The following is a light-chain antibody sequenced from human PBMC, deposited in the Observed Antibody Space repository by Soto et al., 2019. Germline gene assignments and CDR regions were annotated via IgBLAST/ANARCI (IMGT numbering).Light chain of an antibody. V-gene: IGLV3-1*01. CDR2: QDS. Sequence: SYELTQPPSVSVSPGQTASITCSGDKLGDKYACWYQQKPGQSPVLVIYQDSKRPSGIPERFSGSNSGNTATLTISGTQAMDEADYYCQAWDSSKYVVFGGGTKLTVL. J-gene: IGLJ2*01. CDR3: QAWDSSKYVV. CDR1: KLGDKY.